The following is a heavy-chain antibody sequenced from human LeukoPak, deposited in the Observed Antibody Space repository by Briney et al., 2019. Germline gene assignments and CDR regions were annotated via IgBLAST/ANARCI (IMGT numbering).Heavy chain of an antibody. CDR2: INQDGTEK. V-gene: IGHV3-7*05. J-gene: IGHJ4*02. CDR3: GEGRKGAWFPNY. CDR1: VLTFSVYW. D-gene: IGHD3-10*01. Sequence: GGSLRLSWAASVLTFSVYWMTWFRQAPGKGLEWVANINQDGTEKYYVDSVKGRFTISRDNAKNSLYLQMNSLRAEDTAVYYCGEGRKGAWFPNYWGQGTLVTVSS.